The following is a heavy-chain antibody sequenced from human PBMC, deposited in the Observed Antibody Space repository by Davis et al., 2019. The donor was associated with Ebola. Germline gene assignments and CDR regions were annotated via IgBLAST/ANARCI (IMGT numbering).Heavy chain of an antibody. CDR1: GFTFSSYW. V-gene: IGHV3-74*01. CDR3: AKRGLGPNRPFDY. D-gene: IGHD1-26*01. Sequence: HTGGSLRLSCAASGFTFSSYWMHWVRQAPGKGLVWVSRINSDGSSTSYADSVKGRFTVSRDNAKNTLYLQMNSLRAEDTAVYYCAKRGLGPNRPFDYWGQGTLVTVSS. J-gene: IGHJ4*02. CDR2: INSDGSST.